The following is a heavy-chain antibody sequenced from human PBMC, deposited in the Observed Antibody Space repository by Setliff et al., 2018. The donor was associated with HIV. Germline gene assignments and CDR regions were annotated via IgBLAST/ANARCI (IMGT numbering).Heavy chain of an antibody. CDR3: ARATFGSTSSGINYYMDV. Sequence: SETLSLTCTVSSGSITSYSWNWIRQPPGKGLEWIGYINTSGSTNYNPSLKSRVTISVDTSKDQFSLKLSSVTAADTALYFCARATFGSTSSGINYYMDVWGKGTTVTVSS. D-gene: IGHD3-10*01. CDR2: INTSGST. V-gene: IGHV4-4*08. J-gene: IGHJ6*03. CDR1: SGSITSYS.